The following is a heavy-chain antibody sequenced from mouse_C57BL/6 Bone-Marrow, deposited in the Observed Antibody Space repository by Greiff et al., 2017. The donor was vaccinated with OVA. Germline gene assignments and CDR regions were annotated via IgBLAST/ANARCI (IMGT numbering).Heavy chain of an antibody. J-gene: IGHJ3*01. CDR1: GFTFSDYG. Sequence: EVQRVESGGGLVKPGGSLKLSCAASGFTFSDYGMHWVRQAPEKGLEWVAYISSGSSTIYYADTVKGRFTISRDNAKNTLFLQMTSLRSEDTAMYYCARPRAPAWFAYWGQGTLVTVSA. CDR2: ISSGSSTI. V-gene: IGHV5-17*01. CDR3: ARPRAPAWFAY. D-gene: IGHD3-1*01.